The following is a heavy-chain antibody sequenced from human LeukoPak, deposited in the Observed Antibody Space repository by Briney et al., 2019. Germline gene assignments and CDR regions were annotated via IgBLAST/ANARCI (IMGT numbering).Heavy chain of an antibody. V-gene: IGHV3-23*01. J-gene: IGHJ6*02. CDR2: ISGSGGST. D-gene: IGHD3-3*01. Sequence: HPGGSLRLSCAASGFTFSSYAMSWVRQAPGKGLEWVSAISGSGGSTYYADSVKGRFTISRDNSKNTLYLQMNSLRAEDTAVYYCAGSSRVIIFYYYYGMDVWGQGTTVTVSS. CDR3: AGSSRVIIFYYYYGMDV. CDR1: GFTFSSYA.